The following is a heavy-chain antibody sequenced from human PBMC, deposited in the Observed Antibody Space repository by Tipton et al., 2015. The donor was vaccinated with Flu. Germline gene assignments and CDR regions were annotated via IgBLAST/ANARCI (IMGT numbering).Heavy chain of an antibody. CDR1: GFTFSGYG. CDR2: IGTSGDT. D-gene: IGHD6-13*01. V-gene: IGHV3-13*01. J-gene: IGHJ6*02. Sequence: SLRLSCEGSGFTFSGYGMHWVRQVTGKGLEWVSGIGTSGDTYYSGSVKGRFTISRENARKSVYLQMNSLRVGDTAVYYCARGPLPDSNWYNGMDVWGQGTTVTVSS. CDR3: ARGPLPDSNWYNGMDV.